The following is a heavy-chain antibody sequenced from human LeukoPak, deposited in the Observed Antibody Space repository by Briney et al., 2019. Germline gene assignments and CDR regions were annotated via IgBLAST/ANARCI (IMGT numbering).Heavy chain of an antibody. V-gene: IGHV4-59*01. CDR3: ARVDCSGGSCYSPMGAFDI. Sequence: PSETLSLTCTVSGGSISSYYWSWIRQPPGKGLEWIGYIHYSGSTNYNPSLKSRVTISADTSKNQFSLRLSSVTAADTAVYYCARVDCSGGSCYSPMGAFDIWGQGTMVTVSS. CDR1: GGSISSYY. D-gene: IGHD2-15*01. J-gene: IGHJ3*02. CDR2: IHYSGST.